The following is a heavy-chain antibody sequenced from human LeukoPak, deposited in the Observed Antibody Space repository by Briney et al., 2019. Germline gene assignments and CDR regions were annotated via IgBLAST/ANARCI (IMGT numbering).Heavy chain of an antibody. V-gene: IGHV4-31*03. CDR3: ARSNYYDSSGYYYFDY. D-gene: IGHD3-22*01. J-gene: IGHJ4*02. CDR1: GGSISSGGYY. Sequence: SETLSLTCTVSGGSISSGGYYWSWIRQHPGKGLEWIGYIYYSGSTYYNPSLKSRVTISVDTSKNQFSLKLSSVTAADTAVYYCARSNYYDSSGYYYFDYWGQGTLVTVSS. CDR2: IYYSGST.